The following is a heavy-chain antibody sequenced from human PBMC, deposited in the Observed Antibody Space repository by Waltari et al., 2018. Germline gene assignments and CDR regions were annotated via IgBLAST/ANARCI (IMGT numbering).Heavy chain of an antibody. J-gene: IGHJ3*02. V-gene: IGHV3-48*01. CDR3: ARGRDGYIQDVVDI. CDR1: GFTFSTYN. Sequence: EVQLVESGGGLVQPGEPLRLSCAASGFTFSTYNMNWVRQAPGKGLGWVSYSSSSTTTYYTDYVKGRFTITRDKAKNSLYLQMNSLRAEDTALYYCARGRDGYIQDVVDIWGQGTMVSVSS. D-gene: IGHD5-12*01. CDR2: SSSSTTT.